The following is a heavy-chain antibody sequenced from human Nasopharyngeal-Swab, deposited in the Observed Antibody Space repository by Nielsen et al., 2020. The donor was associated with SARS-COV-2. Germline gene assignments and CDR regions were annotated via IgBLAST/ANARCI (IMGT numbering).Heavy chain of an antibody. CDR3: ARGSCGGDCYSANFDY. V-gene: IGHV3-7*01. CDR2: INKDGSEK. CDR1: GFTFSIYT. D-gene: IGHD2-21*02. J-gene: IGHJ4*02. Sequence: GESLKISCAASGFTFSIYTMNWVRQAPGKGLEWVANINKDGSEKYHVGSVKGRFTISRDNAKNSLYLQMNSLRPEDTAVYYCARGSCGGDCYSANFDYWGQGNLVTVSS.